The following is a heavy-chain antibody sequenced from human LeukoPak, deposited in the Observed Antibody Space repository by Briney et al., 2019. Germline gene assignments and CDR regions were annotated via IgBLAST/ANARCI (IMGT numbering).Heavy chain of an antibody. V-gene: IGHV3-7*01. Sequence: PGGSLRLSCAASGFTFSSHWMSWVRQAPGKGLEWVANIKKDGSEKYYVDSVKGRFTISRDNAKTSLYLHMNSLRAEDTAVYYCARDSHDSSGYYYRVGDAFDIWGQGTMVTVSS. CDR1: GFTFSSHW. J-gene: IGHJ3*02. D-gene: IGHD3-22*01. CDR2: IKKDGSEK. CDR3: ARDSHDSSGYYYRVGDAFDI.